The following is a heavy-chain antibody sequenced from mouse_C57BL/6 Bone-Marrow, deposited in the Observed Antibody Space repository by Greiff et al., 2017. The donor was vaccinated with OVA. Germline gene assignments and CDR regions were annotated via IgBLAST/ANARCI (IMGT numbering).Heavy chain of an antibody. D-gene: IGHD1-1*01. Sequence: VQLQQSGPELVKPGASVKISCKASGYALSSSWMNWVKQRPGKGLEWIGRIYPGDGDTNYNGKFKGKATLTADKSSSTAYMQLSSLTSEDSAVYFCAREDYYGSSYPYFDYWGQGTTLTVSS. CDR3: AREDYYGSSYPYFDY. CDR1: GYALSSSW. V-gene: IGHV1-82*01. J-gene: IGHJ2*01. CDR2: IYPGDGDT.